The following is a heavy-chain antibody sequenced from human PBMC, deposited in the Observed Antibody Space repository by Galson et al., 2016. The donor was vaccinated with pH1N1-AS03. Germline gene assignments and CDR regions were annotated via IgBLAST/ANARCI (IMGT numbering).Heavy chain of an antibody. CDR2: ITTETEGGTT. CDR3: TTVGSQ. V-gene: IGHV3-15*01. CDR1: GFSFSKEW. J-gene: IGHJ4*02. Sequence: SLRLSCAASGFSFSKEWMIWVRQAPGKGLEWVGRITTETEGGTTDYAAPVKGRFSISRDDWKNTLYLEMNSLKTEDTAVYYCTTVGSQWGQGILVTVSS. D-gene: IGHD3-10*01.